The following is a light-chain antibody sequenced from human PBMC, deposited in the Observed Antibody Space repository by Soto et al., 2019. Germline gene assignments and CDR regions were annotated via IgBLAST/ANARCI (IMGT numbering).Light chain of an antibody. Sequence: IQMTPSPSSLSASVGDRVTIACRASQNITSYLNWYQQKPGKAPKLLIYEASSLESGVPSRFGGSGSGTEFTLTISSLQPDDFATYYCLQDYNYPPTFGQGTRLEIK. CDR3: LQDYNYPPT. CDR2: EAS. J-gene: IGKJ5*01. V-gene: IGKV1-6*01. CDR1: QNITSY.